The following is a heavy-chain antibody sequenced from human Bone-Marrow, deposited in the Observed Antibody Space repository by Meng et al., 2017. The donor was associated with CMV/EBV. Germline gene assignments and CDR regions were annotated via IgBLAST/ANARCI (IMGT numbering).Heavy chain of an antibody. CDR1: GFTFSSYS. J-gene: IGHJ6*02. D-gene: IGHD2-2*01. CDR2: ISSSSSTI. Sequence: GESLKISCAASGFTFSSYSMNWVRQAPGKGLEWVSYISSSSSTIYYADSVKGRFTISRDNAKNSLYLQMNSLRAEDTAVYYCARDIVVVPAVITVPYYYYGMDVWGQGATVTFYS. CDR3: ARDIVVVPAVITVPYYYYGMDV. V-gene: IGHV3-48*04.